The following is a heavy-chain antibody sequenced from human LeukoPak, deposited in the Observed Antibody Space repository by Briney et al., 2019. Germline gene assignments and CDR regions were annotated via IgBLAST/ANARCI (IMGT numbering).Heavy chain of an antibody. Sequence: GGSLRLSCAASGFTFSSYSMNWVRQAPGKGLEWVSSISGSSYIYYADSVKGRFTISRDNAKNSLYLQMNSLRAEDTAVYYCARGIAVAGTRYFDYWGQGTLVTVSS. CDR1: GFTFSSYS. J-gene: IGHJ4*02. V-gene: IGHV3-21*01. CDR3: ARGIAVAGTRYFDY. CDR2: ISGSSYI. D-gene: IGHD6-19*01.